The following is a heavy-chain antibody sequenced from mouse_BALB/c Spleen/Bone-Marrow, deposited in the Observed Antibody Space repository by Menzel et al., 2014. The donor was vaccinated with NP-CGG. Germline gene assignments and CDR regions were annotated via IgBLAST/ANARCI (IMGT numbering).Heavy chain of an antibody. CDR2: IWGGGST. CDR1: GFSLSRYS. CDR3: TRFITTGAMDY. Sequence: VQLQESGPGQVAPSQSLSITCTVSGFSLSRYSVHWVRQPPGKGLEWLGVIWGGGSTDYNLGLKSRLSISKDNSKSQVFLKMNSLQTDDTAMYYCTRFITTGAMDYWGQGTPVTVSS. J-gene: IGHJ4*01. D-gene: IGHD1-1*01. V-gene: IGHV2-6-4*01.